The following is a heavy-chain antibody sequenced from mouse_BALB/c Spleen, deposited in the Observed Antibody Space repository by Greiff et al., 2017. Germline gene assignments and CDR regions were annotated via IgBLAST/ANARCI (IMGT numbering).Heavy chain of an antibody. CDR1: GFSLTSYG. J-gene: IGHJ3*01. Sequence: VHLVESGPGLVAPSQSLSITCTVSGFSLTSYGVHWVRQPPGKGLEWLGVIWAGGSTNYNSALMSRLSISKDNSKSQVFLKMNSLQTDDTAMYYCARRGFYDYPAYWGQGTLVTVSA. V-gene: IGHV2-9*02. D-gene: IGHD2-4*01. CDR3: ARRGFYDYPAY. CDR2: IWAGGST.